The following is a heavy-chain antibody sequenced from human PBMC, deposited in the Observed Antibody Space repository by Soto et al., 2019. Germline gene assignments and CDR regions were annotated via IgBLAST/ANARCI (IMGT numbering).Heavy chain of an antibody. CDR3: ARMHRGWLRLDFDY. V-gene: IGHV1-18*04. CDR2: ISAYNGNT. Sequence: ASVKASCKASGYTFTRYVISWVRQAAGQGLEWMGWISAYNGNTNYAQKLQGRVTMTTDTSTSTAYMELRSLRSDDTAVYYCARMHRGWLRLDFDYWGQGTLVTVSS. J-gene: IGHJ4*02. CDR1: GYTFTRYV. D-gene: IGHD5-12*01.